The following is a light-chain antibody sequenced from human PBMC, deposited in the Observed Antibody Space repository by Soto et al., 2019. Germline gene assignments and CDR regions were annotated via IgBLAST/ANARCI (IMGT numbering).Light chain of an antibody. CDR3: QTWGTGIVI. CDR1: SGHSNYA. Sequence: QPVLTQSPSASASLGASVKLTCTLSSGHSNYAIAWHQQQPEKGPRYLMKLNRDGSHSKGDGIPNRFSGSSSGAERYLTISSLQSEDEADYYCQTWGTGIVILGGGTQRTVL. J-gene: IGLJ2*01. V-gene: IGLV4-69*01. CDR2: LNRDGSH.